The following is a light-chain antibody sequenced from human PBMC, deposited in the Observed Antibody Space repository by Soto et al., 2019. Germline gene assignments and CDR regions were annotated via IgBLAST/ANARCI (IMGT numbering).Light chain of an antibody. Sequence: QLVLTQPASVSGSPGQSITISCTESTSDVGGYKYVSWYQHHPGKAPKLIIYDVSHRPSGVSNRFSGSKLGNTASLTISGLQTEDEADYYCGSYTDSSTPYVFGTGTKLTVL. V-gene: IGLV2-14*03. CDR2: DVS. CDR1: TSDVGGYKY. J-gene: IGLJ1*01. CDR3: GSYTDSSTPYV.